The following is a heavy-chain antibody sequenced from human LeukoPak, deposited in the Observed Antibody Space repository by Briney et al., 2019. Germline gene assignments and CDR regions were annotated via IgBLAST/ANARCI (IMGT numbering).Heavy chain of an antibody. Sequence: PGRSLRLSCAASGFTFSSYWMSWVRQAPGKGLEWVANIKQDGSEKYYVDSVKGRFTISRDNAKNSLYLQMNSLRAEDTAVYYCAREISTYYYDSSGYYGLDAFDIWGQGTMVTVSS. D-gene: IGHD3-22*01. V-gene: IGHV3-7*01. CDR2: IKQDGSEK. CDR3: AREISTYYYDSSGYYGLDAFDI. J-gene: IGHJ3*02. CDR1: GFTFSSYW.